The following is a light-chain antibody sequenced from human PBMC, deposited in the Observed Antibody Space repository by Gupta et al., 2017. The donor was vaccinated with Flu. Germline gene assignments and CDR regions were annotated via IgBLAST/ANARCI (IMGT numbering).Light chain of an antibody. CDR1: QNVLYISNNKNY. CDR3: QQEDSTPRT. V-gene: IGKV4-1*01. CDR2: GAS. J-gene: IGKJ1*01. Sequence: DIVMTQSPDSLAVSLGERATINCKSSQNVLYISNNKNYLAWYQQKPGQPPKLLISGASTRESGVPDRFSGSGSGTDFTLTISSLQAEDVAVYYCQQEDSTPRTFGQGTSMEIK.